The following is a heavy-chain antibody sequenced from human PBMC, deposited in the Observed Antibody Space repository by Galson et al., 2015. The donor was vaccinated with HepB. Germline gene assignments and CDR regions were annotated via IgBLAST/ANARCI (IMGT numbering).Heavy chain of an antibody. V-gene: IGHV3-30*18. Sequence: SLRLSCAASGFTFSNYSMHWVRQAPGKGLEWVAVISYDGSNKYYADSVKGQFTISRDNSKNTLYLQMNSLRAEDTALYYCAKDPYLYSALAGTMAGFDYWGQGTLVTVSS. J-gene: IGHJ4*02. CDR2: ISYDGSNK. CDR3: AKDPYLYSALAGTMAGFDY. CDR1: GFTFSNYS. D-gene: IGHD6-19*01.